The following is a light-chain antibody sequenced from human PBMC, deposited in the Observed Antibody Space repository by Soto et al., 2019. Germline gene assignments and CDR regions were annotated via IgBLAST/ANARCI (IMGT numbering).Light chain of an antibody. Sequence: QSALTQPASVSGSPGQSITISCTGTNSDVGAYNYVSWYQQHPGKAPKLIFYEVNDRPSGVSTRFSASKSGNTASLTISGLQAEDEADYYCCSYTTNNTWVFGGGTKVTVL. J-gene: IGLJ3*02. CDR2: EVN. CDR3: CSYTTNNTWV. CDR1: NSDVGAYNY. V-gene: IGLV2-14*01.